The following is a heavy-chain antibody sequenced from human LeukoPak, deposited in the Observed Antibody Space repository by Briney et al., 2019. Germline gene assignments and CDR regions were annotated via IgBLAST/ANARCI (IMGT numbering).Heavy chain of an antibody. CDR2: IKSKTDGGTT. J-gene: IGHJ6*02. CDR1: GYTFSNAW. V-gene: IGHV3-15*01. CDR3: LYGDYDYYYYGMDV. D-gene: IGHD4-17*01. Sequence: PGGSLRLSCAASGYTFSNAWMSWVRQAPGKGLEWVGRIKSKTDGGTTDYAAPVKGRFTISRDDSKNTLYLQMNSLKTEDTAVYYCLYGDYDYYYYGMDVWGQGNTCTVSS.